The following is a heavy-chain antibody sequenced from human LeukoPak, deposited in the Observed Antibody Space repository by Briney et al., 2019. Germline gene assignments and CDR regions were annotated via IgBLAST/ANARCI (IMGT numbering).Heavy chain of an antibody. D-gene: IGHD6-6*01. CDR1: GYTFTGYY. J-gene: IGHJ5*02. CDR2: INPNSGGT. Sequence: GASVKVSCKASGYTFTGYYMHWVRQAPGQGLEWMGWINPNSGGTNYAQKFQGRVTMTRDTYISTAYMELSRLRSDDTAVYYCARSINPTDWFDPWGQGTLVTVSS. V-gene: IGHV1-2*02. CDR3: ARSINPTDWFDP.